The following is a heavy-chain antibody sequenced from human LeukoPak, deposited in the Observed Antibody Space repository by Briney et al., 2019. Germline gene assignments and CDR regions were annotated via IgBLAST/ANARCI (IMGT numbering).Heavy chain of an antibody. V-gene: IGHV1-18*01. CDR3: ARDLLYFDWLAY. CDR1: GYTFTSYG. D-gene: IGHD3-9*01. CDR2: ISAYNGNT. J-gene: IGHJ4*02. Sequence: ASVKVSCTASGYTFTSYGISWVRQAPGQGLEWMGWISAYNGNTNYAQKLQGRVTMTTDTSTSTAYMELRSLRSDDTAVYYCARDLLYFDWLAYWGQGTLVTVSS.